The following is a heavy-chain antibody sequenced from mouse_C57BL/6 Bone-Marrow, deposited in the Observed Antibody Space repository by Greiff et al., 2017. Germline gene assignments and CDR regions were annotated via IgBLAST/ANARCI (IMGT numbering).Heavy chain of an antibody. D-gene: IGHD1-1*01. J-gene: IGHJ1*03. Sequence: QVQLQQSGPGLVQPSQSLSITCTVSGFSLTSHGVHWVRQSPGKGLEWLGVIWSGGSTDSNAAFISRLSISKDNSKSQVFFKMNSLQADDTAIYYCARNGGVTTVVAHFDVWGTGTTVTVSS. CDR2: IWSGGST. CDR3: ARNGGVTTVVAHFDV. CDR1: GFSLTSHG. V-gene: IGHV2-2*01.